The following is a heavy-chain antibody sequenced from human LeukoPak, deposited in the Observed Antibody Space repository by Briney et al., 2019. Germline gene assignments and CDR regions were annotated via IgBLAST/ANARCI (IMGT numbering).Heavy chain of an antibody. CDR3: ARVGYSTDY. CDR1: SGSFSGYY. CDR2: INHSGST. Sequence: SETLSLTCAVYSGSFSGYYWSWIRQPPGKGLEWIGEINHSGSTNYNPSLKSRVTISVDTSKNQFSLKPSSVTAADTAVYYCARVGYSTDYWGQGTLVTVSS. J-gene: IGHJ4*02. D-gene: IGHD2-2*03. V-gene: IGHV4-34*01.